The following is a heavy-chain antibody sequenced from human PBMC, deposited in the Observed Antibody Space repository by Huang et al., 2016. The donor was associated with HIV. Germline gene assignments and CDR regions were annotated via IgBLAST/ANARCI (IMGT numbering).Heavy chain of an antibody. CDR2: IYYIGNA. V-gene: IGHV4-39*01. CDR3: ASRTTVTTTSNYHYFYMDV. J-gene: IGHJ6*03. D-gene: IGHD4-17*01. CDR1: GGSISSSSYY. Sequence: QLQLQESGPGLVKPSETLSLTCTVSGGSISSSSYYWGWIRQAPGKGLEWIGSIYYIGNAYYNPSLKSRVTMSVDRSSKQFSLKMHSVTAADTAVYYCASRTTVTTTSNYHYFYMDVWGKGTTVIVSS.